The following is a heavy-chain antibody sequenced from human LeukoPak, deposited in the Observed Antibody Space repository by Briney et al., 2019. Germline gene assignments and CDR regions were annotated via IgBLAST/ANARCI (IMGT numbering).Heavy chain of an antibody. V-gene: IGHV3-9*01. Sequence: GGSLRLSCAASGFTFDDYAMHWVRQAPGKGLEWVSGISWNSGSIGYADPVKGRFTISRDNAKNSLYLQMNSLRAEDTALYYCAKDSGYSYGSGYFDYWGQGTLVTVSS. CDR2: ISWNSGSI. CDR1: GFTFDDYA. CDR3: AKDSGYSYGSGYFDY. J-gene: IGHJ4*02. D-gene: IGHD5-18*01.